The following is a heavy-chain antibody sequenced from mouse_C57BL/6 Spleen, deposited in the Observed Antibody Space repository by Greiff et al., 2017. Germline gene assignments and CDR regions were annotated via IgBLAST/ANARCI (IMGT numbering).Heavy chain of an antibody. V-gene: IGHV1-53*01. CDR2: INPSNGVT. CDR3: ARMGRYSDAFAY. CDR1: GYTFTSYW. D-gene: IGHD2-12*01. J-gene: IGHJ3*01. Sequence: QVQLKQPGTELVKPGASVKLSCKASGYTFTSYWMHWVKQRPGQGLEWIGNINPSNGVTNYNEKFKNKATLTVDKSSSTAYMQVSSLTSEDSAVYYCARMGRYSDAFAYWGQGTLVTVSA.